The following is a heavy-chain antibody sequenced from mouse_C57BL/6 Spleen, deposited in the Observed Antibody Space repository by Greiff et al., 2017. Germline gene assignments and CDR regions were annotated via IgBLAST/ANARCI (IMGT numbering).Heavy chain of an antibody. Sequence: QVQLKQPGAELVKPGASVKMSCKASGYTFTSYWITWVKQRPGQGLEWIGDIYPGSGSTNYNEKFKSKATLTVDTSSSTAYMQLSSLTSEDSAVYYCARGEAYYYGSTMDYWGQGTSVTVSS. CDR3: ARGEAYYYGSTMDY. J-gene: IGHJ4*01. CDR1: GYTFTSYW. CDR2: IYPGSGST. D-gene: IGHD1-1*01. V-gene: IGHV1-55*01.